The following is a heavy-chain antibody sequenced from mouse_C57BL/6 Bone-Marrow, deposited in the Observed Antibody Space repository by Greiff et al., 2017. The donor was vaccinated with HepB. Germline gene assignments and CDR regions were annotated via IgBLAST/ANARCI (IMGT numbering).Heavy chain of an antibody. CDR1: GYTFTSYW. D-gene: IGHD1-1*01. J-gene: IGHJ4*01. V-gene: IGHV1-74*01. CDR3: ATHYGSSLPYAMDY. CDR2: IHPSDSDT. Sequence: VQLKQPGAELVKPGASVKVSCKASGYTFTSYWMHWVKQRPGQGLEWIGRIHPSDSDTNYNQKFKGKATLTVDKSSSTAYMQLSSLTSEDSAVYYCATHYGSSLPYAMDYWGQGTSVTVSS.